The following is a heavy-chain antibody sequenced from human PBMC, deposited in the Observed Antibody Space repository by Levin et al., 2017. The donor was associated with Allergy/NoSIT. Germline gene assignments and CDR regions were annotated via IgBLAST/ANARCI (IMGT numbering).Heavy chain of an antibody. CDR1: TFLFSDYT. J-gene: IGHJ6*02. D-gene: IGHD3-9*01. Sequence: PGGSLRLSCAASTFLFSDYTMNWVRQAPGKGLEWVASISRRSSYIYYADSVKGRFTISRDNAQNSVSLHMNSLRAEDPAIYYSARGLKILTTGSLYHNAMDAWGQGTTVSVSS. CDR3: ARGLKILTTGSLYHNAMDA. CDR2: ISRRSSYI. V-gene: IGHV3-21*06.